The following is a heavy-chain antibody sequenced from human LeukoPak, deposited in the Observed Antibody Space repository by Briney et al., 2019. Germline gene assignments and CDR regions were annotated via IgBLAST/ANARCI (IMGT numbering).Heavy chain of an antibody. CDR1: GGSFSGYY. Sequence: KASETLSLTCAVYGGSFSGYYWSWIRQPPGKGLEWIGEINHSGSTNYNPSLKSRVTISVDTSKNQFSLKLSSVTAADTAVYYCARGVYIAAAQYGFWGQGTLVTVSS. V-gene: IGHV4-34*01. D-gene: IGHD6-13*01. J-gene: IGHJ4*02. CDR3: ARGVYIAAAQYGF. CDR2: INHSGST.